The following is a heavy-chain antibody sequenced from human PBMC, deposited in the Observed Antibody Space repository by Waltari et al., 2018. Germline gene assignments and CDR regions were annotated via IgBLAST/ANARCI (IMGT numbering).Heavy chain of an antibody. CDR3: ARDALSSWYYYYMDV. CDR1: GGSISSYY. V-gene: IGHV4-4*07. J-gene: IGHJ6*03. CDR2: IYTSGST. Sequence: QVQLQESGPGLVKPSETLSLTCTVSGGSISSYYWSWIRQPAGKGLEWIGRIYTSGSTNYNPSLQSRVTMSVDTSKNQFSLKLSSVTAADTAVYYCARDALSSWYYYYMDVWGKGTTVTISS. D-gene: IGHD6-13*01.